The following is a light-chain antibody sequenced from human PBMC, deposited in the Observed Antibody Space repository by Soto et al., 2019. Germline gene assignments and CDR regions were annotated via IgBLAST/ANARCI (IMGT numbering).Light chain of an antibody. CDR1: QSVSSN. Sequence: EMVMTQSPGTLSVSAGERATRSCRASQSVSSNLAWYQQKPGQAPRLLIYEASNRATGIPARFSGSGSGTDFTLTISSLEPEDFAVYYCQQRSDWPITFGQGTRLEIK. CDR3: QQRSDWPIT. CDR2: EAS. V-gene: IGKV3-11*01. J-gene: IGKJ5*01.